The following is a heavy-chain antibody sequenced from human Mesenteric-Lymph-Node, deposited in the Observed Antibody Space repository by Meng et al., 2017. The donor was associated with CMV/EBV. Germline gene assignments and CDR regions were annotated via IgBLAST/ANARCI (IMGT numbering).Heavy chain of an antibody. CDR1: GFTFSSYY. D-gene: IGHD3-3*01. V-gene: IGHV3-7*04. CDR2: IKYDGTDK. Sequence: LSLTCAASGFTFSSYYMSWVRQAPGKGLEWVANIKYDGTDKYYVDSVKGRFAISRDNAYSSLSLQMNSLRAEDTAVYYCGGGDFWSGSSLYWGQGTLVTVSS. CDR3: GGGDFWSGSSLY. J-gene: IGHJ4*02.